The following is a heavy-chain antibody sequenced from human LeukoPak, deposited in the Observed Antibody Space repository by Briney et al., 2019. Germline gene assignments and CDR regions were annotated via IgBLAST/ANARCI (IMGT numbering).Heavy chain of an antibody. CDR3: AKARGLGIVGAHFDY. CDR2: ISEGGDRT. Sequence: GGSLRLSCAASGFTFSSYWMTWVRQAPGKGLEWVSAISEGGDRTYYADSVKGRFTVPRDNSKNTLYLQMNSLRAEDTAVYCCAKARGLGIVGAHFDYWGQGTLVTVSS. J-gene: IGHJ4*02. CDR1: GFTFSSYW. D-gene: IGHD1-26*01. V-gene: IGHV3-23*01.